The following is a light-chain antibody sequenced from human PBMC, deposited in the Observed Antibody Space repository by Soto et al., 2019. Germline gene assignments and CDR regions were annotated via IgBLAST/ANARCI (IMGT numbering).Light chain of an antibody. V-gene: IGLV8-61*01. CDR2: NTY. CDR3: LVYLDREIWV. CDR1: SDSVSSSHH. J-gene: IGLJ3*02. Sequence: QTVVTQEPSFTVSPGGTVTLTCGLRSDSVSSSHHPIWYRQTPGQPPRTVIYNTYIRASGVPDRFSGSILGSRAALTITGAQAEDESDYYCLVYLDREIWVFGGGTKLTVL.